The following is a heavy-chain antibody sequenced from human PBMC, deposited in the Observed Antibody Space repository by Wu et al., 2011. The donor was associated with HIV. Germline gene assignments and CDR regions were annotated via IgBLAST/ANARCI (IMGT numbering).Heavy chain of an antibody. Sequence: VQLVQSGAEVKKPGATVKISCKVSGYTFTNYYMHWVRQATGQGLEWMGWMNPNSGNTGYAHKFKGRVTITRDISISTAYMELSSLRSEDTAVYYCAMGPQPTSSWYLNAFDYWGQGTLVTVSS. D-gene: IGHD6-13*01. V-gene: IGHV1-8*03. CDR3: AMGPQPTSSWYLNAFDY. J-gene: IGHJ4*02. CDR2: MNPNSGNT. CDR1: GYTFTNYY.